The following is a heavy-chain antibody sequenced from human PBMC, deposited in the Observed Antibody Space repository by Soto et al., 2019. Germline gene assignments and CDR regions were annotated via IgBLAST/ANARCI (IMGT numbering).Heavy chain of an antibody. CDR3: ARESIAVPGFDY. J-gene: IGHJ4*02. CDR1: GFTVSSYA. Sequence: GGSLRLACAASGFTVSSYAMHWVRQAPGKGLEWVAVISYDGSNKYYADSVKGRFTISRDNSKNTLYLQMNSLRAEDTAVYYCARESIAVPGFDYWGQGTLVTVSS. D-gene: IGHD6-19*01. V-gene: IGHV3-30-3*01. CDR2: ISYDGSNK.